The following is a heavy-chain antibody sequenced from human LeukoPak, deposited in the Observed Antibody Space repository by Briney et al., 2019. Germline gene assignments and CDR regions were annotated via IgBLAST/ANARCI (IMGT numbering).Heavy chain of an antibody. D-gene: IGHD2-2*01. V-gene: IGHV5-51*03. CDR3: ARLYQRACYD. CDR2: IYPGDSDT. Sequence: GDSLKIFCNGSGHIFTSYWHVWAPEIPAKGLEWRGIIYPGDSDTRYNPSFQGQVTISADKSISTAYLQWSSLKASDTAMYYCARLYQRACYDWGQGTLVTVSS. CDR1: GHIFTSYW. J-gene: IGHJ4*02.